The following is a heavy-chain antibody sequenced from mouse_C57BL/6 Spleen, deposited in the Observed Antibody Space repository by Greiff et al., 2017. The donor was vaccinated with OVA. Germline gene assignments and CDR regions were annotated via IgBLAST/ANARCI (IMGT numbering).Heavy chain of an antibody. J-gene: IGHJ3*01. CDR1: GYTFTDYY. V-gene: IGHV1-26*01. Sequence: VQLQQSGPELVKPGASVKISCKASGYTFTDYYMNWVKQSHGKSLEWIGDINPNNGGTSYNQKFKGKATLTVDKSSSTAYMELRSLTSEDSAVYYCARGDWDAFAYWGQGTLVTVSA. CDR2: INPNNGGT. CDR3: ARGDWDAFAY. D-gene: IGHD4-1*01.